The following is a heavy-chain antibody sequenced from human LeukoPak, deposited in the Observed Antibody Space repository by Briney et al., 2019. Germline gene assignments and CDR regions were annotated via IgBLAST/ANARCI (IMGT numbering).Heavy chain of an antibody. CDR1: GFTFSSYA. CDR2: ISYDGSNK. V-gene: IGHV3-30-3*01. Sequence: GGSLRLSCAASGFTFSSYAMHWVRQAPGKGLEWVAVISYDGSNKYYADSVKGRFTISRDNSKNTLYLQINSLRAEDTAVYYCAREVGNYYDSSGYPGLFDYWGQGTLVTVSS. CDR3: AREVGNYYDSSGYPGLFDY. D-gene: IGHD3-22*01. J-gene: IGHJ4*02.